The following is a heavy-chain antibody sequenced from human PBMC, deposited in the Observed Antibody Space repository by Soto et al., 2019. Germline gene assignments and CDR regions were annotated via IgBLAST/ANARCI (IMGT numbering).Heavy chain of an antibody. J-gene: IGHJ6*02. V-gene: IGHV3-30-3*01. CDR3: ARDIQDVVPAAIYYYGMDV. Sequence: GGSLRLSCAASGFTFSSYAMHWVRQAPGKGLEWVAVISYDGSNKYYADSVKGRFTISRDNSKNTLYLQMNSLRAEDTAVYYCARDIQDVVPAAIYYYGMDVWGQGTTVTVSS. D-gene: IGHD2-2*01. CDR1: GFTFSSYA. CDR2: ISYDGSNK.